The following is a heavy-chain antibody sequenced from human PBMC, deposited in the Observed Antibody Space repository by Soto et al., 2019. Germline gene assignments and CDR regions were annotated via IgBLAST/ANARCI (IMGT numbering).Heavy chain of an antibody. CDR3: ASRGAMTTVTIHIRRHFDY. CDR2: ISSSSSYI. Sequence: EVQLVESGGGLVKPGGSLRLSCAASGFTFSSYSMNWVRQAPGKGLEWVSSISSSSSYIYYADSVKGRFTISRDNAKNSLYRQMNSLRAEDTAVYYCASRGAMTTVTIHIRRHFDYWGQGTLVTVSS. V-gene: IGHV3-21*01. CDR1: GFTFSSYS. D-gene: IGHD4-17*01. J-gene: IGHJ4*02.